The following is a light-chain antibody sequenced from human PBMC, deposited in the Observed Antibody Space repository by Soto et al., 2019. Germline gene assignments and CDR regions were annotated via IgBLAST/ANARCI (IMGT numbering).Light chain of an antibody. CDR2: KAS. J-gene: IGKJ1*01. CDR1: QSISSW. Sequence: DIRMTQSPATLSASFGDRVTTTCGASQSISSWLAWYQQKPGKAPKLLIYKASTLESGVPSRFSGSGYGTEFNLTISSLRTDDFATYYCQQYNSYTWTFGQGTKVDIK. CDR3: QQYNSYTWT. V-gene: IGKV1-5*03.